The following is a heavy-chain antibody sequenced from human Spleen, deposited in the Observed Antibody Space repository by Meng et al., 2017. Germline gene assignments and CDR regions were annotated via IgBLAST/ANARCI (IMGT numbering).Heavy chain of an antibody. Sequence: QVHLQEAGPGLARPSETLSLTCTVSGGSVSSGDFYWSWIRQPSGKGLEWIGHIYYSGSTNYNPSLKSRVTISIDTSKNQFSLKLSSVTTADTAVYFCARSSFSASPYYFGYWGLGTLVTVSS. CDR2: IYYSGST. V-gene: IGHV4-61*08. CDR3: ARSSFSASPYYFGY. D-gene: IGHD3-3*02. CDR1: GGSVSSGDFY. J-gene: IGHJ4*02.